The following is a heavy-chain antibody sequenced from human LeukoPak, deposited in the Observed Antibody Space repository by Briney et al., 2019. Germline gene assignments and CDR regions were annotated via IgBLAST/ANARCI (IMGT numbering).Heavy chain of an antibody. Sequence: GESLKISCKGSGYSFPNYWIGWVRQMPGKGLEWMGIIYPSDSDTRYSPSFQGQVTISADKSISTAYLRWSSLKASDTAMYYCARRRSAPGAFDIWGQGTMVTVSS. J-gene: IGHJ3*02. V-gene: IGHV5-51*01. D-gene: IGHD5-24*01. CDR3: ARRRSAPGAFDI. CDR1: GYSFPNYW. CDR2: IYPSDSDT.